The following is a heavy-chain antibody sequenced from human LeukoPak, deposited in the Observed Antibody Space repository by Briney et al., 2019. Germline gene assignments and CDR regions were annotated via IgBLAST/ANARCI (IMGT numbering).Heavy chain of an antibody. J-gene: IGHJ3*02. CDR3: AKDIIRVVTAINLDAFDI. CDR1: GFTFDDYA. V-gene: IGHV3-9*01. CDR2: ISCNSGSI. Sequence: GGSLRLSCAASGFTFDDYAMHWVRQAPGKGLEWVSGISCNSGSIGYADSVKGRFTISRDNAKNSLYLQMNSLRAEDTAVYYCAKDIIRVVTAINLDAFDIWGQGTTVTVSS. D-gene: IGHD2-21*02.